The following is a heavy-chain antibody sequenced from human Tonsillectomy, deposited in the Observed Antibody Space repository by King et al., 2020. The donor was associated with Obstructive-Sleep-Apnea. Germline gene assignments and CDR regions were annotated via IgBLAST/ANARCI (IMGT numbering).Heavy chain of an antibody. CDR3: VKSSPITRVRGVLHDAFDI. CDR1: GFTFSSYA. CDR2: ISSNGGST. D-gene: IGHD3-10*01. V-gene: IGHV3-64D*09. J-gene: IGHJ3*02. Sequence: VQLVESGGGLVQPGGSLRLSCSASGFTFSSYAMHWVRQAPGKGLEYVSAISSNGGSTYYADSVKCRFTISRDNSKNTLYLQMSSLRAEDTAVYYCVKSSPITRVRGVLHDAFDIWGQGTMVTVSS.